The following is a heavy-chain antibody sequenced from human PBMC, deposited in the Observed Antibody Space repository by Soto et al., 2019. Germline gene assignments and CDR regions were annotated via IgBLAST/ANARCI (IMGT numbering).Heavy chain of an antibody. D-gene: IGHD6-13*01. CDR1: GFTFTSSA. CDR3: AADTAAAGLPAY. V-gene: IGHV1-58*01. CDR2: IVVGSGNT. J-gene: IGHJ4*02. Sequence: SVKVSCKASGFTFTSSAVQWVRQARGQRLEWIGWIVVGSGNTNYAQKFQERVTITRDMSTSTAYMELSSLRSEDTAVYYCAADTAAAGLPAYWGQGTLVTVSS.